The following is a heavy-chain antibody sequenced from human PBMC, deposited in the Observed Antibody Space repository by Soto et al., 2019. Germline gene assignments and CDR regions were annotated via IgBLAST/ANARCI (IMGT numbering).Heavy chain of an antibody. CDR3: ARGDTYFDY. D-gene: IGHD5-18*01. V-gene: IGHV4-61*01. Sequence: SETLSLTCTVSGGSVSSGSYYWSWIRQPPGKGLEWIGYIYYSGSTNYNPSLKSRVTMSVDTSKNQFSLKLTSVTAADTAVYYCARGDTYFDYWGQGTLVTVSS. CDR1: GGSVSSGSYY. J-gene: IGHJ4*02. CDR2: IYYSGST.